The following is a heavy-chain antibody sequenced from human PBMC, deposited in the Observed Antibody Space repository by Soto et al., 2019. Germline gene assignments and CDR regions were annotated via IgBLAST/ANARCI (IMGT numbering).Heavy chain of an antibody. D-gene: IGHD1-1*01. V-gene: IGHV3-23*01. CDR1: GVSFSNYD. CDR3: VVDPNWEWGY. CDR2: INFAGQST. Sequence: WWSLRLSFGASGVSFSNYDMTGVRQTPGKWLEWVSNINFAGQSTSYADAVRGRFTISRDNSQNTLYLQMNNPGAEDTAVYYCVVDPNWEWGYWGPGTLVTVSS. J-gene: IGHJ4*02.